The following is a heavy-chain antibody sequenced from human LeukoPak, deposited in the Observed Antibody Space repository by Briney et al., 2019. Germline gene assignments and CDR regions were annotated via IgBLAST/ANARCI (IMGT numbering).Heavy chain of an antibody. CDR3: VGTMVRGTVLWDFDY. Sequence: GGSLRLSCAASGFTFSSYAMSWVRQAPGKGLEWVSAISGSGGSTYYADSVKGRFTISRDNSKNTLYLQMNSLRAEDTAVYYCVGTMVRGTVLWDFDYWGQGTLVTVSS. J-gene: IGHJ4*02. CDR2: ISGSGGST. CDR1: GFTFSSYA. D-gene: IGHD3-10*01. V-gene: IGHV3-23*01.